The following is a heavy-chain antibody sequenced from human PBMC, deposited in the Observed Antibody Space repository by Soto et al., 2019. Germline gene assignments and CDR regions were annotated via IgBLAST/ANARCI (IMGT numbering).Heavy chain of an antibody. D-gene: IGHD2-21*01. CDR3: SRECGGEGTNAFDL. J-gene: IGHJ3*01. Sequence: QLVESGGGLVQPGGSLRLSCAASGFTVSSNYMNWVRQAPGKGLEWLSVLYSGAGTYYADSVKDRFTISRDNSKTTLYLQLNSLSAEATATDYCSRECGGEGTNAFDLWGQGTMVTVS. CDR1: GFTVSSNY. V-gene: IGHV3-66*01. CDR2: LYSGAGT.